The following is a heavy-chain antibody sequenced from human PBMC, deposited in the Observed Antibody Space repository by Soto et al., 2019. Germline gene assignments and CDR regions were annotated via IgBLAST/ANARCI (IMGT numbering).Heavy chain of an antibody. CDR1: GFTVSSNY. Sequence: GGSLRLSCAASGFTVSSNYMSWVRQAPGKGLEWVSVIYSGGSQYYADSVKGRFTISRDNSKNTLYLQMNSLRAEDPAVYYCARDGRGYSTGPLDDAFDIWGQGTMVNVSS. D-gene: IGHD5-18*01. CDR3: ARDGRGYSTGPLDDAFDI. J-gene: IGHJ3*02. CDR2: IYSGGSQ. V-gene: IGHV3-53*01.